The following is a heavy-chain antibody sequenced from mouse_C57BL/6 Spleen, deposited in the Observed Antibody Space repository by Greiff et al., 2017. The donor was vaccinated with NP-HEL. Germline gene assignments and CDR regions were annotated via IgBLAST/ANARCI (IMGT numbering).Heavy chain of an antibody. CDR2: IYPGSGNT. CDR3: ARDYSNSYWYFDV. V-gene: IGHV1-76*01. Sequence: VKLMESGAELVRPGASVKLSCKASGYTFTDYYINWVKQRPGQGLEWIARIYPGSGNTYYNEKFKGKATLTAEKSSSTAYMQLSSLTSEDSAVYFCARDYSNSYWYFDVWGTGTTVTVSS. J-gene: IGHJ1*03. D-gene: IGHD2-5*01. CDR1: GYTFTDYY.